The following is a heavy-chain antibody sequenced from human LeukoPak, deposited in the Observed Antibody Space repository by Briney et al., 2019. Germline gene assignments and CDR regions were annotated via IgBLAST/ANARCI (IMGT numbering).Heavy chain of an antibody. CDR2: INPSGGST. CDR3: ARDAYYYDSSGYQWGY. CDR1: GYTFTSYY. Sequence: ASVKVSCKASGYTFTSYYMHWVRQAPGQGLEWMGIINPSGGSTSYAQKFQGRVTITADKSTSTAYMELSSLRSEDTAVYYCARDAYYYDSSGYQWGYWGQGTLVTVSS. D-gene: IGHD3-22*01. J-gene: IGHJ4*02. V-gene: IGHV1-46*01.